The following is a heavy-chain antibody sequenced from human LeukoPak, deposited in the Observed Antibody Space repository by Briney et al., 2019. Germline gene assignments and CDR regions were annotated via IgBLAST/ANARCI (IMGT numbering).Heavy chain of an antibody. Sequence: ASVRVSCKASGYTFTSYYVHWVRQAPGQGLEWMGWVSAYNGKTNYAQSLQDRVTMTAGTSTSTVYMELRSLRSDDTALYYCARGDTFLPTHYFDPWGQGTLVTVSS. V-gene: IGHV1-18*04. CDR2: VSAYNGKT. CDR3: ARGDTFLPTHYFDP. CDR1: GYTFTSYY. J-gene: IGHJ5*02. D-gene: IGHD2/OR15-2a*01.